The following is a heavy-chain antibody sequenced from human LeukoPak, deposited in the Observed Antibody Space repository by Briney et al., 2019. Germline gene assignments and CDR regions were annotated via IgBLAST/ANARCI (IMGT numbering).Heavy chain of an antibody. CDR2: INHSGST. D-gene: IGHD5-24*01. V-gene: IGHV4-34*01. J-gene: IGHJ6*03. Sequence: SETLSLTCAVYGGSFSGYYWSWIRQPPGKGLECIGEINHSGSTNYNPSLKSRVTISVDTSKNQFSLKLSSVTAADTAVYYCARGPLSRDCYKGSGPFYYFYMDVWGKGTTVTVSS. CDR1: GGSFSGYY. CDR3: ARGPLSRDCYKGSGPFYYFYMDV.